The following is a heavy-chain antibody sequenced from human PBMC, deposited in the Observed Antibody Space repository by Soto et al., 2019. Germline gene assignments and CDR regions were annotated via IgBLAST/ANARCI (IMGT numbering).Heavy chain of an antibody. V-gene: IGHV1-18*01. CDR1: GYTFTSYG. CDR3: ARDLYDFWSAPGGFDD. Sequence: ASVKVSCKASGYTFTSYGISWVRQAPGQGLEWMGWISAYNGNTNYAQKLQGRVTMTTDTSTSTAYMELRSLRSDDTAVYYCARDLYDFWSAPGGFDDWGQGTLVTVSS. CDR2: ISAYNGNT. J-gene: IGHJ4*02. D-gene: IGHD3-3*01.